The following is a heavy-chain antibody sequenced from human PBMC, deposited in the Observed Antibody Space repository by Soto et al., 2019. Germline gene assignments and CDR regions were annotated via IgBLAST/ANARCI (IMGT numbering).Heavy chain of an antibody. V-gene: IGHV1-18*04. CDR3: ARDLRDIVLMVYANGIDY. J-gene: IGHJ4*02. CDR2: ISAYNGNT. Sequence: QVQLVQSGAEVKKPGASVKVSCKASGYTFTSYGISWVRQAPGQGLEWMRWISAYNGNTNYAQKLQGRVTMTTDTSTSTAYMELRSLRSDDTAVYYCARDLRDIVLMVYANGIDYWGQGTLVTVSS. D-gene: IGHD2-8*01. CDR1: GYTFTSYG.